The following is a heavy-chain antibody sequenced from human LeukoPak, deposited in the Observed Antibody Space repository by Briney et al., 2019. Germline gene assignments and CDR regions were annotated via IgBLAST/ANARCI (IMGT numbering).Heavy chain of an antibody. CDR1: GFTFSSYD. CDR2: IGTAGDT. Sequence: PGGSLRLSCAASGFTFSSYDMHWVRQATGKGLEWVSAIGTAGDTYYPGSVKGRFTISRENAKNSLYLQMNSLRAGDTAVYYCAAAFSTWLLNYWGQGTLVTVSS. CDR3: AAAFSTWLLNY. J-gene: IGHJ4*02. D-gene: IGHD3-22*01. V-gene: IGHV3-13*01.